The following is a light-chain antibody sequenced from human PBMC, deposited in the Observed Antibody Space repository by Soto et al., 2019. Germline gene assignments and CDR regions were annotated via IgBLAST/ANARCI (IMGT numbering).Light chain of an antibody. Sequence: QSVLTQPASVSGSPGQSITISCTGTSSDVGGYNYVSWYQQHPGRAPKLMIYEVSNRPSGVSNRFSGSKSGNTASLTISGLQAEDEADYYCSSYTRGSTLKFGGGTKLTVL. J-gene: IGLJ2*01. V-gene: IGLV2-14*01. CDR1: SSDVGGYNY. CDR3: SSYTRGSTLK. CDR2: EVS.